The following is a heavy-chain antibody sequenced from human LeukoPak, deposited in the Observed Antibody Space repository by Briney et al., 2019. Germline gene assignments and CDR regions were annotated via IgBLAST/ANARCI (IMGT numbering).Heavy chain of an antibody. CDR1: GYSFTSYW. D-gene: IGHD3-22*01. Sequence: GESLKISCQGSGYSFTSYWISWVRQMPGKGLEWMGRIDPSDSYTNYSPSFQGHVTISADKSISTAYLQWSSLKASDTAMYYCARYNWYYDSSGYGGYYYGMDVWGQGTTVTVSS. V-gene: IGHV5-10-1*01. CDR3: ARYNWYYDSSGYGGYYYGMDV. J-gene: IGHJ6*02. CDR2: IDPSDSYT.